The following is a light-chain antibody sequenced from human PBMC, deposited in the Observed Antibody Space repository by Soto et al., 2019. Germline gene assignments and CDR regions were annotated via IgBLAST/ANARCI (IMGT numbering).Light chain of an antibody. V-gene: IGKV1-33*01. CDR2: DIS. CDR3: QQYENRPYT. Sequence: DIQMTQSASSLSESVGDRVTITCQASQVISNSLNWYQQKPGNAPRLLIYDISTMEIGVPARFSGSGSGTDFTFTINSLQPEDIATYYCQQYENRPYTFGQGTKLEIK. CDR1: QVISNS. J-gene: IGKJ2*01.